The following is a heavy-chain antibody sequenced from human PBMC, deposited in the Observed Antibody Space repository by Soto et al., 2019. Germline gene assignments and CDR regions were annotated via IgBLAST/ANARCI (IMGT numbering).Heavy chain of an antibody. CDR3: AKDRLAGNFDY. CDR1: VFTFNNYA. J-gene: IGHJ4*02. Sequence: GSTRLSCAASVFTFNNYAMNWVRQAQGKGLEWVATISNTGGSTYYADSVKGRFTISRDNSKNTLYLQMNSLRVEDTAVYYCAKDRLAGNFDYWGQGTQVTVSS. V-gene: IGHV3-23*01. CDR2: ISNTGGST.